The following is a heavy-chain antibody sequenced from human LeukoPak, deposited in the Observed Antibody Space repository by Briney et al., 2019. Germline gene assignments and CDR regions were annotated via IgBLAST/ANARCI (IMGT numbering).Heavy chain of an antibody. V-gene: IGHV3-23*01. Sequence: PGGSLRLSCAVSGFTFRSYAMSWVRQAPGKGLEWVSTISGSGVGTFYADSVKGRFTISRDNSKYTLYLQMNSLRAEDTAVYYCAKDSSSSGVDFDYWGQGTLVTVSS. CDR3: AKDSSSSGVDFDY. D-gene: IGHD6-6*01. CDR1: GFTFRSYA. J-gene: IGHJ4*02. CDR2: ISGSGVGT.